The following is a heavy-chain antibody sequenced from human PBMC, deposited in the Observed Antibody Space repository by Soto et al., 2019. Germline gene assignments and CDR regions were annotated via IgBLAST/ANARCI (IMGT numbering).Heavy chain of an antibody. V-gene: IGHV4-39*07. CDR2: VYYSGST. CDR1: GGSVTNSSYY. D-gene: IGHD2-15*01. Sequence: SETLSLTCTVSGGSVTNSSYYWGWIRQSPGKGLEWIGSVYYSGSTYYNPSLKSRVTISVDTSKNQFSLKLSSVTAADTAVYYCARDRFRNGGYCSGGSCYPAYGMDVWGQGTTVTVSS. CDR3: ARDRFRNGGYCSGGSCYPAYGMDV. J-gene: IGHJ6*02.